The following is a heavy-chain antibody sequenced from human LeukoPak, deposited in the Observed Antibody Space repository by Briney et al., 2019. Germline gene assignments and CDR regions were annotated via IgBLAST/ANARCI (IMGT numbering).Heavy chain of an antibody. J-gene: IGHJ4*02. Sequence: PGGSLRLSCAASGFTFSSYGMHWVRQAPGKGLEWVAVISYDGSNKYYAGSVKGRFTISRDNSKNTLYLQMNSLRAEDTAVYYCAKDRFGADSSGFDYWGQGTLVTVSS. V-gene: IGHV3-30*18. CDR1: GFTFSSYG. CDR2: ISYDGSNK. CDR3: AKDRFGADSSGFDY. D-gene: IGHD3-22*01.